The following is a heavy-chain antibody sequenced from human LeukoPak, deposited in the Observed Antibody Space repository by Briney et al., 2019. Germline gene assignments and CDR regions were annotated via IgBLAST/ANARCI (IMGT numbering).Heavy chain of an antibody. CDR2: IYSGGST. CDR1: GFTVSSNY. CDR3: ARYPEYYYGSGSYYMDY. V-gene: IGHV3-66*01. Sequence: GGSLRLSCAASGFTVSSNYMSWVPQAPGKVLEWVSVIYSGGSTYYADSVKGRFTISRDNSKNTLYLQMNSLRAEDTAVYYCARYPEYYYGSGSYYMDYWGQGTLVTVSS. J-gene: IGHJ4*02. D-gene: IGHD3-10*01.